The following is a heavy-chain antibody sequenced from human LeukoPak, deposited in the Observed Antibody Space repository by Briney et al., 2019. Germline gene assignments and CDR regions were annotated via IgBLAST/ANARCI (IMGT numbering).Heavy chain of an antibody. D-gene: IGHD1-1*01. CDR1: GGSISSYY. V-gene: IGHV4-4*07. CDR3: ARAPTGTGGWNWFDP. CDR2: IYPSGST. J-gene: IGHJ5*02. Sequence: SETLSLTCTVPGGSISSYYWSWIRQPAGKGLELIGRIYPSGSTNYNPSLKSRVTMSVDTSKNQFSLKLSSVTAADTAVYYCARAPTGTGGWNWFDPWGQGTLVTVSS.